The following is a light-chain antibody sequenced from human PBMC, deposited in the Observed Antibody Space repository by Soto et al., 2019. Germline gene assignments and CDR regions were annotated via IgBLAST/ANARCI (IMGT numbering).Light chain of an antibody. J-gene: IGLJ1*01. V-gene: IGLV2-14*01. Sequence: QSALTQPASVSGSPGQSITISCTGTSSDVGGYNYVSWYQQHPGKAPKFMIYDVSNRPSGVSNRFSGSKSGNTASLTISGLQAEDEADYYCSSYTSSSTLGGVFGTGTKLTVL. CDR1: SSDVGGYNY. CDR3: SSYTSSSTLGGV. CDR2: DVS.